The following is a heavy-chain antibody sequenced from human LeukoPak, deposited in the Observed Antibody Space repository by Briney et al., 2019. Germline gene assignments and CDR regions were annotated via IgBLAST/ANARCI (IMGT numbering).Heavy chain of an antibody. D-gene: IGHD3-10*01. Sequence: SVKVSCKASGGIFSSYAISWVRQAPGQGLEWMGGIIPIFGTANYAQKFQGRVTITTDESTSTAYMELSSLRSEDTAVYYCAGGDTMVRGLRSYRFDPWGQGTLVTVSS. CDR1: GGIFSSYA. CDR2: IIPIFGTA. J-gene: IGHJ5*02. V-gene: IGHV1-69*05. CDR3: AGGDTMVRGLRSYRFDP.